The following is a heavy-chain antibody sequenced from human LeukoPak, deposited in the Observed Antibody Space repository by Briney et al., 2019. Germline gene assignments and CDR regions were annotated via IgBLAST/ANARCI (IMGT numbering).Heavy chain of an antibody. D-gene: IGHD6-19*01. Sequence: GGSLRLSCAASGFTFSSYSMNWVRQAPGKGLEWVSSISSSSSYIYYADSVRGRFTNSRDNAKNSLYLQMNSLRAEDTAVYYCARDKQWLVGYFDYWGQGTLVTVSS. CDR3: ARDKQWLVGYFDY. V-gene: IGHV3-21*01. J-gene: IGHJ4*02. CDR1: GFTFSSYS. CDR2: ISSSSSYI.